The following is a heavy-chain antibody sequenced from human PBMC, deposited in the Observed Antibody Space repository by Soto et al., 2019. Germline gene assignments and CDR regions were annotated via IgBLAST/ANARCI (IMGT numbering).Heavy chain of an antibody. Sequence: SVKVSCKASGDTFCRFTINWVRQAPGQGLEWMGGIKPISDITNYAQKFQARVTMTIDTSTSTAYMDLRSLTSDDTAVYYCGRVIPGVEAWFDPWGQGTLVTVSS. CDR3: GRVIPGVEAWFDP. D-gene: IGHD2-2*01. CDR2: IKPISDIT. V-gene: IGHV1-69*10. J-gene: IGHJ5*02. CDR1: GDTFCRFT.